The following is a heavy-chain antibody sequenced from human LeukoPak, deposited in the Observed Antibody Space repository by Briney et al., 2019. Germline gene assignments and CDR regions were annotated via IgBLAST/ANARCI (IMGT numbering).Heavy chain of an antibody. D-gene: IGHD3-22*01. V-gene: IGHV4-39*01. CDR1: GGSISSSSYY. CDR3: ARQKAYYDSSGYYYHGPARHYYMDV. Sequence: SETLSLTCTVSGGSISSSSYYWGWIRQPPGKGLEWIGSIYYSGSTYYNPSLKSRVTISVDTSKNQFSLKLSSVTAADTAVYYCARQKAYYDSSGYYYHGPARHYYMDVWGKGTTVTISS. J-gene: IGHJ6*03. CDR2: IYYSGST.